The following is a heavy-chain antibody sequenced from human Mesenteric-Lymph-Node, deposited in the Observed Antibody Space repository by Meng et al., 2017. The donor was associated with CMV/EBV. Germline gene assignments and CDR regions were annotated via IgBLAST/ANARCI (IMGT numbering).Heavy chain of an antibody. CDR2: INQSGST. Sequence: SQTLSLTGAVYGGSLSDDYWNWIRQPPGKGLEWVGEINQSGSTNYNPSLKSRVTTSVDTPKNQFSLKLSSVTAADTAVYYCARGKRPNSSGWGFDYYFDSWGQGTLVTVSS. D-gene: IGHD6-19*01. J-gene: IGHJ4*02. CDR3: ARGKRPNSSGWGFDYYFDS. CDR1: GGSLSDDY. V-gene: IGHV4-34*01.